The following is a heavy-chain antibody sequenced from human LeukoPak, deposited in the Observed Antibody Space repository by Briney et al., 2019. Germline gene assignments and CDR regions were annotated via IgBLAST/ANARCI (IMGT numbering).Heavy chain of an antibody. CDR3: AKTPYYDSSGYEIFDY. V-gene: IGHV3-7*03. CDR1: GFIFRDFS. Sequence: GGSLRLSCSVSGFIFRDFSMSWVRQAPGKGLEWVAKMNEYGSEIFYVDSVKGRFTISRDNGKNSLYLQMNRLRAEDTAVYYCAKTPYYDSSGYEIFDYWGQGTLVTVSS. CDR2: MNEYGSEI. D-gene: IGHD3-22*01. J-gene: IGHJ4*02.